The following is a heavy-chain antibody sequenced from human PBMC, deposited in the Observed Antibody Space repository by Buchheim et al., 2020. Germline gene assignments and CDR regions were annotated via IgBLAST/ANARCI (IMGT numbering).Heavy chain of an antibody. CDR2: ISYDGSNK. CDR3: ARRDDYYDSSGFDY. J-gene: IGHJ4*02. D-gene: IGHD3-22*01. Sequence: QVQLVESGGGVVQPGRSLRLSCAASGFTFSSYGMHWVRQAPGKGLEWVAVISYDGSNKYYADSVKGRFTISRDNSKNTLYLQMNSLRAEDTALYYCARRDDYYDSSGFDYWGQGTL. V-gene: IGHV3-30*03. CDR1: GFTFSSYG.